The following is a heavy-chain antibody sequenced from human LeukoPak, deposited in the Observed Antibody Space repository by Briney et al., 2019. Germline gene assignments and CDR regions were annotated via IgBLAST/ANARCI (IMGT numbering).Heavy chain of an antibody. V-gene: IGHV3-23*01. CDR1: GFTFSSYA. CDR3: AKDTQRRWLQRSHFDY. CDR2: ISGSGGST. Sequence: GGSLRLSCAASGFTFSSYAMSWVRQAPGKGLEWVSAISGSGGSTYYADSVKGRFTISRDNSKNTLYLQMNSLRAEDTAVYYYAKDTQRRWLQRSHFDYWGQGTLVTVSS. D-gene: IGHD5-24*01. J-gene: IGHJ4*02.